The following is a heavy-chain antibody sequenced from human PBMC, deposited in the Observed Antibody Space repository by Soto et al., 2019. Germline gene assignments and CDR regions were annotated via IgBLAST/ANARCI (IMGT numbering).Heavy chain of an antibody. CDR2: ISAYNGNT. D-gene: IGHD6-13*01. Sequence: GASVNVSCKASGYTFTSYAISWVRQAPGQGLEWMGWISAYNGNTNYAQKLQGRVTMTTDTSTSTAYMELRSLRSDDTAVYYCARDAAAGLNDYWGQGTLVTVSS. CDR3: ARDAAAGLNDY. V-gene: IGHV1-18*01. CDR1: GYTFTSYA. J-gene: IGHJ4*02.